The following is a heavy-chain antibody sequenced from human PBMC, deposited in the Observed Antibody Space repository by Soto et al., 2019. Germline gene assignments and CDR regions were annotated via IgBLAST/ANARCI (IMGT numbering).Heavy chain of an antibody. CDR3: ARDPVRYCGGDSYGRFVSTRAAFDI. CDR1: GGSFSGYY. V-gene: IGHV4-34*01. J-gene: IGHJ3*02. Sequence: SETLSLTCAVYGGSFSGYYWSWIRQPPGKGLEWIGEINHSGSTNYNPSLKSRVTISVDTSKNQFSLKLSSVTAADTAVYYCARDPVRYCGGDSYGRFVSTRAAFDIWGQGTMVTVSS. CDR2: INHSGST. D-gene: IGHD2-21*02.